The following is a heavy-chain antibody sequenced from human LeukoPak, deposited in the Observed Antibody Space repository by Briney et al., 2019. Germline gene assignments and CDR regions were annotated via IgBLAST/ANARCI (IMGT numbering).Heavy chain of an antibody. CDR1: GFTFSSYG. CDR3: AKGYDYYLDV. CDR2: IQYDGTTQ. J-gene: IGHJ6*03. V-gene: IGHV3-30*02. Sequence: PGGSLRLSCAASGFTFSSYGMHWVRQAPGKGLEWVAFIQYDGTTQHYADSVKGRFIISRDNSKNTLFLQINSLRGEDTAVYYCAKGYDYYLDVWGKGTTVTVPS.